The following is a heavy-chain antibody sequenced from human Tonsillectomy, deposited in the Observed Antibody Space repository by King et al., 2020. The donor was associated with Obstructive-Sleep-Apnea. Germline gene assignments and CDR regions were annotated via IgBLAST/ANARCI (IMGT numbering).Heavy chain of an antibody. CDR2: ISLNSGSI. J-gene: IGHJ4*02. CDR3: AKDKDSSGWYADY. Sequence: VQLVESGGGLVQPGRSLRLSCVASGFTFDDYAMHWVRQAPGKGLEGVSGISLNSGSIGFVDSVKGRFTISRDNVKKSLYLQMNSLRVEDTALYYCAKDKDSSGWYADYWGQGTLVTVSS. D-gene: IGHD6-19*01. CDR1: GFTFDDYA. V-gene: IGHV3-9*01.